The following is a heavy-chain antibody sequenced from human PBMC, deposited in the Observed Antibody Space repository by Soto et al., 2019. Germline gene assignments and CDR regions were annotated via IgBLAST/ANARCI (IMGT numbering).Heavy chain of an antibody. CDR2: INHSGST. CDR3: ARVKIRARIDY. V-gene: IGHV4-34*01. Sequence: QVQLQQWGAGLLKPSETLSLTCAVYGGSFSGYYWSWIRQPPGKGLEWIGEINHSGSTNYNPSLKSRVTISVDTSKNQFSLKLSSVTAADTAVYYCARVKIRARIDYWGHGTLVTVSS. CDR1: GGSFSGYY. J-gene: IGHJ4*01. D-gene: IGHD4-17*01.